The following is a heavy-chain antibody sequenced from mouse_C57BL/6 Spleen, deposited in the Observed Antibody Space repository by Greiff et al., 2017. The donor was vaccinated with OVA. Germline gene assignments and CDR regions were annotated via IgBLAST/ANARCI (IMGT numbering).Heavy chain of an antibody. D-gene: IGHD1-1*01. V-gene: IGHV2-2*01. Sequence: VQLQQSGPGLVQPSQSLSITCTVSGFSLTSYGVHWVRQSPGKGLEWLGVIWSGGSTDYNAAFISRLSISKDNSKSQVFFKMNSLQADDTAIYYCASPYGSSSYYYAMDYWGQGTSVTVSS. CDR3: ASPYGSSSYYYAMDY. CDR2: IWSGGST. J-gene: IGHJ4*01. CDR1: GFSLTSYG.